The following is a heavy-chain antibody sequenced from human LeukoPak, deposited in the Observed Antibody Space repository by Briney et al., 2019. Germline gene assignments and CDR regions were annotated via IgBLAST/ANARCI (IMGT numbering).Heavy chain of an antibody. CDR3: ARGYCSSTSCYSAGVKDY. V-gene: IGHV3-7*01. D-gene: IGHD2-2*01. CDR2: IKQDGSEK. J-gene: IGHJ4*02. CDR1: GFTFSNYW. Sequence: PGGSLRLSCAASGFTFSNYWMSWVRPAPGKGLEWVANIKQDGSEKYYVDSVKGRFTISRDNAKNSLYLQMNSLRAEDTALYYCARGYCSSTSCYSAGVKDYWGQGTLVTVSS.